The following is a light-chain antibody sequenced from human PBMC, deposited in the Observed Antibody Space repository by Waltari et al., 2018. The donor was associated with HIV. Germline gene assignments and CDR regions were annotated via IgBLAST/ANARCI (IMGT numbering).Light chain of an antibody. CDR2: GAS. J-gene: IGKJ5*01. Sequence: EIVLTQSPGTLSLSPGERATLSCRASQSVTSSYLAWFQQKPGQAPRLLIYGASNGATGIPDRFSGSGSGTDFTLTISRLEPEDFAVYYCQQYGSSPITFGQGTRLEIK. V-gene: IGKV3-20*01. CDR3: QQYGSSPIT. CDR1: QSVTSSY.